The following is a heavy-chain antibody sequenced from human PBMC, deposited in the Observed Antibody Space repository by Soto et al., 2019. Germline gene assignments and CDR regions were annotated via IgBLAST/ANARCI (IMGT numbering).Heavy chain of an antibody. Sequence: PGGSMRLSCAAAGFTFSSYAMSWIRQAPGKGLEWVSAISGSGGSTYYADSVKGRFTISRDNSKNTLYLQMNSLRAEDTAVYYCAKLDDFWSGHTTWGQGTLVTVSS. V-gene: IGHV3-23*01. J-gene: IGHJ4*02. CDR3: AKLDDFWSGHTT. CDR2: ISGSGGST. CDR1: GFTFSSYA. D-gene: IGHD3-3*01.